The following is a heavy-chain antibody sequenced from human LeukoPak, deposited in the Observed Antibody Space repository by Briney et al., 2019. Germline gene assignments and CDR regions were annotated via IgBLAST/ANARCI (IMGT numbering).Heavy chain of an antibody. V-gene: IGHV3-30*18. CDR1: GFTFSSYG. Sequence: PGGSLRLSCAASGFTFSSYGMHWVRQAPGKGLEWVAVISYDGSNKYYADSVKGRFTISRDNSKNTPYLQMNSLRAEDTAVYYCAKAFYGGNSGYSDYWGQGTLVTVSS. J-gene: IGHJ4*02. CDR3: AKAFYGGNSGYSDY. CDR2: ISYDGSNK. D-gene: IGHD4-23*01.